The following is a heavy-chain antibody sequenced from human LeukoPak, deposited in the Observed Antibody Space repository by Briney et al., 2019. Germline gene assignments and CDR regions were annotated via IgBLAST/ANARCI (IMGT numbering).Heavy chain of an antibody. CDR1: GGSISSYY. CDR2: IYYSGST. J-gene: IGHJ4*02. CDR3: ARVKQPRYYFDY. D-gene: IGHD6-13*01. Sequence: SETLSLTCTVFGGSISSYYWSWIRQPPGKGLEWIGYIYYSGSTNYNPSLKSRVTISVDTSKNQFSLKLSSVTAADTAVYYCARVKQPRYYFDYWGQGTLVTVSS. V-gene: IGHV4-59*01.